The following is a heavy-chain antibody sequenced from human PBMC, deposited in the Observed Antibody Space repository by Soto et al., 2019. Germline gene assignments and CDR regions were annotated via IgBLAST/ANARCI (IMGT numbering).Heavy chain of an antibody. CDR3: ARGNQWFDP. CDR1: GFSFSDSW. Sequence: EVQVVESGGGLVQPGESLRLSCAASGFSFSDSWMHWVRQAPGKGRMWVSRINSDGSSTNYADSVKGRFTISRDNSRNILYLQMSSLRAEDTAVYYCARGNQWFDPWGQGTLVTVSS. J-gene: IGHJ5*02. V-gene: IGHV3-74*01. CDR2: INSDGSST.